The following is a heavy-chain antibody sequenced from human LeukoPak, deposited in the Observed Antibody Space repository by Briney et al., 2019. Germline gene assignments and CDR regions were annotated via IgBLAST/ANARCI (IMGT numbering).Heavy chain of an antibody. D-gene: IGHD3-3*01. CDR2: ISSSSSTI. CDR1: GFTFRSYS. J-gene: IGHJ4*02. CDR3: AGDSPPYYDFWSGYYDY. V-gene: IGHV3-48*01. Sequence: GGSLRLSCAASGFTFRSYSMNWVRQAPGKGLEWVSYISSSSSTIYYADSVKGRFTISRDNAKHSLYLQMNSLRAEDTAVYYCAGDSPPYYDFWSGYYDYWGQGTLVTVSS.